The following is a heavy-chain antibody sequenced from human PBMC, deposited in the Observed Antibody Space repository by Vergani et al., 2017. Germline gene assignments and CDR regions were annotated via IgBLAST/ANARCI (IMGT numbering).Heavy chain of an antibody. Sequence: QLHLQESGPGLVKPSETLSLTCTVSGGSTTSSSYYWAWIRQPPGKGLEWIGNIYHSGGAYYNPSLKGRVSISVDTSKNQFSLEVTSVTAADTAIYFCARTESFILRYCHWALWGQGTLVTVSS. D-gene: IGHD3-9*01. CDR2: IYHSGGA. CDR3: ARTESFILRYCHWAL. J-gene: IGHJ4*02. CDR1: GGSTTSSSYY. V-gene: IGHV4-39*01.